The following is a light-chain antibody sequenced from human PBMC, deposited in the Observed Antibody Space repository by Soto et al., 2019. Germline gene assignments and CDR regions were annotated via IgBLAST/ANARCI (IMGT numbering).Light chain of an antibody. CDR3: QWSGGSVS. CDR2: GET. V-gene: IGKV3-20*01. CDR1: QSVSSSY. J-gene: IGKJ4*01. Sequence: EIVVTLSPGTLSLSPGERCTLSCSASQSVSSSYLAWYQQKAGQAPRLLIYGETFRATGIPDRFSGSGSGAVFTLNISMLEPEDCAVYYCQWSGGSVSLGGGTIVDTK.